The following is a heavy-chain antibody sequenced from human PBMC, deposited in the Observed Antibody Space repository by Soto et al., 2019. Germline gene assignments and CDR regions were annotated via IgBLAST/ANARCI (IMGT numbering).Heavy chain of an antibody. V-gene: IGHV4-34*01. CDR3: ARAPALDIVVVVALYGYFFDY. CDR1: GGSFSGYY. D-gene: IGHD2-15*01. CDR2: INHSGST. J-gene: IGHJ4*02. Sequence: SETLSLTCAVYGGSFSGYYWSWIRQPPGKGLEWIGEINHSGSTNYNPSLKSRVTISVDTSKNQFSLKLSSVTAADTAVYYCARAPALDIVVVVALYGYFFDYWGQGALVTVSS.